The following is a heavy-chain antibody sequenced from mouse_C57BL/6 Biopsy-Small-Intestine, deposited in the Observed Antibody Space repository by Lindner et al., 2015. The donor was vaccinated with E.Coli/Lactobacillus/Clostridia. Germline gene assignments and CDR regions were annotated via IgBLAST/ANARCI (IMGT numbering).Heavy chain of an antibody. CDR2: INPGSGGT. CDR1: GYAFTNYL. D-gene: IGHD2-4*01. V-gene: IGHV1-54*01. J-gene: IGHJ1*03. Sequence: VQLQESGAELVRPGTSVKVSCKASGYAFTNYLIEWVKQRPGQGLEWIGVINPGSGGTNYNEKFKGKATLTADKSFSTAYMQLSSLTSEDSAVYFCARGGLGYFDVWGTGTTVTVSS. CDR3: ARGGLGYFDV.